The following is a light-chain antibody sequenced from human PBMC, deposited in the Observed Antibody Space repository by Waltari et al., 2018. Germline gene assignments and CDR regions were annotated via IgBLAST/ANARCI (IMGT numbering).Light chain of an antibody. CDR1: QSIGRY. CDR2: AAS. CDR3: QNHERLPAT. Sequence: EVVLTQSPGTLSLSPGERATLSCRASQSIGRYLVWYQQRPGKAPRLLIYAASTRATGIPDRFSGSGSGTDFTLTISRLEPEDFAVYYCQNHERLPATFGQGTKVEIK. V-gene: IGKV3-20*01. J-gene: IGKJ1*01.